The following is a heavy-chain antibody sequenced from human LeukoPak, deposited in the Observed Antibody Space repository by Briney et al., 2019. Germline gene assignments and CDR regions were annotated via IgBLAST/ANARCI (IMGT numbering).Heavy chain of an antibody. Sequence: ASVKVSCKASGYTFTSYYMHWVRQAPGQGLEWMGIINPSGGSTSYAQKFQGRVTMTRDMSTSTVYMELSSLRSEDTAVYYCARAPNVGTAMVTWGQGTLVTVSS. J-gene: IGHJ5*02. D-gene: IGHD5-18*01. CDR3: ARAPNVGTAMVT. CDR1: GYTFTSYY. CDR2: INPSGGST. V-gene: IGHV1-46*01.